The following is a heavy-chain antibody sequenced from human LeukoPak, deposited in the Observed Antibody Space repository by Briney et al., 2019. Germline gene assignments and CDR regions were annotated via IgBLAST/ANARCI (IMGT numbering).Heavy chain of an antibody. D-gene: IGHD4-17*01. CDR1: EFSVGSNY. V-gene: IGHV3-7*01. Sequence: GGSLRLSCAASEFSVGSNYMTWVRQAPGKGLEWVANIKEDGSEKYYVDSVKGRFTISRDNAKNSLYLQMNSLSAEDTAVYYCAREDIANGDLDYLDFWGQGTLVTVS. J-gene: IGHJ4*02. CDR2: IKEDGSEK. CDR3: AREDIANGDLDYLDF.